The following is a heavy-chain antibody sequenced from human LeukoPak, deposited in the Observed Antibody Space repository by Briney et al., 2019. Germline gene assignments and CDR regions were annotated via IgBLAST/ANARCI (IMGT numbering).Heavy chain of an antibody. J-gene: IGHJ4*02. D-gene: IGHD2-15*01. CDR3: ARGGYCSGGSCKYYFDY. V-gene: IGHV3-21*01. CDR1: GFTFSSYS. CDR2: XXSSSSYI. Sequence: PGGSLRLSCAASGFTFSSYSMNWVRQAPGKGLXXXXXXXSSSSYIYYADSVKGRFTISRDNAKNSLYLQMNSLRAEDTAVYYCARGGYCSGGSCKYYFDYWGQGTLVTVSS.